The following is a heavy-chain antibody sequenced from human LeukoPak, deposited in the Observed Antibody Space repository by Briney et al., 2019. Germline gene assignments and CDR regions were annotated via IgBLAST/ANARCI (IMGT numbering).Heavy chain of an antibody. V-gene: IGHV1-2*06. CDR2: INPNSGGT. J-gene: IGHJ4*02. CDR1: GYTFTGYY. D-gene: IGHD6-13*01. Sequence: ASVKVSCKASGYTFTGYYMDWVRQAPGQGLEWMGRINPNSGGTNYAQKFQGRVTMTRDTSISTAYMELSRLRSDDTAVYYCARGGSSWYVEYFDYWGQGTLVTVSS. CDR3: ARGGSSWYVEYFDY.